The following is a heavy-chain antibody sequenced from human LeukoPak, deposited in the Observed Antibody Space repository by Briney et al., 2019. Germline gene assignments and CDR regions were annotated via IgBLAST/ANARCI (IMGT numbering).Heavy chain of an antibody. CDR3: ARDRVIMVPAPDAFDI. J-gene: IGHJ3*02. CDR2: IGIDSGNT. V-gene: IGHV3-11*05. Sequence: GWSLRLSCAASGFTFSDYSMNWLRQAPGKGLEWISYIGIDSGNTNYADSVKGRFTISRDNAKNSLYLQMSSLRAEDTAVYYCARDRVIMVPAPDAFDIWGQGTMVTVPS. CDR1: GFTFSDYS. D-gene: IGHD2-2*01.